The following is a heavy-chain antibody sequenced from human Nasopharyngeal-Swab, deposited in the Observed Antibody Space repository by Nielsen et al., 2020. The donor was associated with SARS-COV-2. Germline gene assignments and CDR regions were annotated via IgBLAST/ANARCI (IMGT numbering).Heavy chain of an antibody. D-gene: IGHD3-3*01. CDR1: GFTFTSSA. Sequence: SVKVSCKASGFTFTSSAVQWVRQARGQRLEWIGWIVVGSGNTNYAQKFQERVTITRDMSTSTAYMELSGLRSEYTAVYHCAAGVYYDFWSGYPPLDFWGQGTLVTVSS. V-gene: IGHV1-58*01. CDR2: IVVGSGNT. CDR3: AAGVYYDFWSGYPPLDF. J-gene: IGHJ4*02.